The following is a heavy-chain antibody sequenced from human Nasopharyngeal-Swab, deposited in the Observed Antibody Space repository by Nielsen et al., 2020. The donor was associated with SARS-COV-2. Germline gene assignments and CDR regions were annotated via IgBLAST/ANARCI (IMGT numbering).Heavy chain of an antibody. CDR1: GFTFSSYA. CDR3: ARVPALIPYYYYGMDV. CDR2: ISGSSGSTI. D-gene: IGHD2-21*01. V-gene: IGHV3-23*01. Sequence: GGSLRLSCAASGFTFSSYAMSWVRQAPGKGLEWVSAISGSSGSTIYYADSVKGRFTISRDNAKNSLYLQMNSLRAEDTAVYYCARVPALIPYYYYGMDVWGQGTTVTVSS. J-gene: IGHJ6*02.